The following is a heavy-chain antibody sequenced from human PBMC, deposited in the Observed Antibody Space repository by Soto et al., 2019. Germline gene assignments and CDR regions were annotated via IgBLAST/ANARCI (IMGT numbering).Heavy chain of an antibody. CDR3: ARAGQWLDYYYYYYMDV. V-gene: IGHV6-1*01. Sequence: PSQTLSLTCAISGDSVSSNSAAWNWIRQSPSRGLEWLGRTYYGSKWYNDYAVSVKSRITINPDTSKNQFSLQLNSVTPEDTAVYYCARAGQWLDYYYYYYMDVWGQGTTVTVSS. CDR1: GDSVSSNSAA. CDR2: TYYGSKWYN. J-gene: IGHJ6*03. D-gene: IGHD6-19*01.